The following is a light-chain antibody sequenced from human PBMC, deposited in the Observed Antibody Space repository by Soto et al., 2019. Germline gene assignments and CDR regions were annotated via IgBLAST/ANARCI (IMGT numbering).Light chain of an antibody. CDR1: SSDVGDYNY. Sequence: SALTQPASVSGSPGQSITISCTGTSSDVGDYNYVSWYLQHPGKAPKLIIYGVTNRPSGISNRFSGSKSGNTASLTISGLQAEDEADYYCSSYTGTNTLVFGGGTKLTVL. V-gene: IGLV2-14*01. J-gene: IGLJ2*01. CDR2: GVT. CDR3: SSYTGTNTLV.